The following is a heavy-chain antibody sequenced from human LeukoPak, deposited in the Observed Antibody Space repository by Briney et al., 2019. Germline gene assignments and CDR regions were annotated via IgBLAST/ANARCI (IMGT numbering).Heavy chain of an antibody. Sequence: ASVKVSXKASGYTFTGYHMHWVRQAPGQGLEWMGRINPNSGGTNYAQKFQGRVTMTRDTSISTAYMELSRLRSDDTAVYYCARGERWLPLAWGQGTLVTVSS. V-gene: IGHV1-2*06. CDR2: INPNSGGT. CDR3: ARGERWLPLA. CDR1: GYTFTGYH. J-gene: IGHJ4*02. D-gene: IGHD5-24*01.